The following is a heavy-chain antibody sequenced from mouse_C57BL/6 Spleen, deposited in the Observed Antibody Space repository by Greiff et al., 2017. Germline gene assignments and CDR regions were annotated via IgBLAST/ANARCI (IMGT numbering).Heavy chain of an antibody. Sequence: EVNLVESGGGLVKPGGSLKLSCAASGFTFSDYGMHWVRQAPEKGLEWVAYISSGSSTIYYADTVKGRFTISRDNAKNTLFLQMTSLRAEDTAMYYCASGIAMDYWGQGTSVTVSS. CDR2: ISSGSSTI. V-gene: IGHV5-17*01. J-gene: IGHJ4*01. CDR1: GFTFSDYG. CDR3: ASGIAMDY.